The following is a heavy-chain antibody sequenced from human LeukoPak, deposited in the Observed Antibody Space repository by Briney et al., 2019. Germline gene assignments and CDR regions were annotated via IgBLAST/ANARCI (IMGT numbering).Heavy chain of an antibody. D-gene: IGHD3-22*01. CDR1: GYTLTELS. CDR3: ATLNPVLGYYDSSGYYYFGY. CDR2: FDPEDGET. Sequence: GASAKVSCKVSGYTLTELSMHWVRQAPGKGLEWMGGFDPEDGETIYVQKFQGRVTMTEDTSTDTAYMELSSLRSEDTAVYYCATLNPVLGYYDSSGYYYFGYWGQGTLVTVSS. V-gene: IGHV1-24*01. J-gene: IGHJ4*02.